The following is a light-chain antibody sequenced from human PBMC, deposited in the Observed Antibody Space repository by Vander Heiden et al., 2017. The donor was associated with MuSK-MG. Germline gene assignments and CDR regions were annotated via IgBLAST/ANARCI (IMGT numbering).Light chain of an antibody. J-gene: IGKJ1*01. Sequence: DIQMTQSPPTLSASVGDGVTITCRTSQSISSWLAWYQQKPGKAPKLLIYKASSLESGVQSRFSGSGSGTEFTLTISSLQPDDFATCYCQQGWTFGQGTKVEIK. CDR1: QSISSW. CDR3: QQGWT. V-gene: IGKV1-5*03. CDR2: KAS.